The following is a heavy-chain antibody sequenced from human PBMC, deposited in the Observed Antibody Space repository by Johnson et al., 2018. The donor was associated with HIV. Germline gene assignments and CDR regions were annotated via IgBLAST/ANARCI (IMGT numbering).Heavy chain of an antibody. D-gene: IGHD6-19*01. J-gene: IGHJ3*02. CDR3: AKDSGYSSGWYAGEFDI. CDR2: INQDGSET. CDR1: GFSFTTI. V-gene: IGHV3-7*01. Sequence: EVQVVESGGGLVQPGGSLRLSCVVSGFSFTTIMTWLRQAPGKGLEWVANINQDGSETSYVDYVKGRFTITRDNSMNTLFLQMNSLRAEDTAVYYCAKDSGYSSGWYAGEFDIWGQGTMVTVSS.